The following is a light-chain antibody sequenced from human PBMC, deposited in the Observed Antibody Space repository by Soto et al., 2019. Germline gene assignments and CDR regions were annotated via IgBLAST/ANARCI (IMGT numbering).Light chain of an antibody. CDR3: QQYYSSAPSWT. Sequence: DIQITQSPSSLSASVGDRVTITCRASQGIRNDLGWYQQKPGKAPKLLIYDASSLKSGVPSRFSGSGSGTEFTLTISSLQTDDFATYYCQQYYSSAPSWTFGQGTKVDIK. V-gene: IGKV1-17*01. CDR2: DAS. CDR1: QGIRND. J-gene: IGKJ1*01.